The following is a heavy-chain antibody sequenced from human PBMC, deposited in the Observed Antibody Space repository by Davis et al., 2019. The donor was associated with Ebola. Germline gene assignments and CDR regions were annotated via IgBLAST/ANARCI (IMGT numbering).Heavy chain of an antibody. CDR2: IYWDDDE. D-gene: IGHD1-1*01. J-gene: IGHJ4*02. Sequence: SGPTLVKPTQTLTLTCSFSGFSLTTSGVGVGWIRQPPGKTLEWLANIYWDDDERYRPSLESRLAITKDTSNNQVVLTMTNMDPADTATYFCVHRGVWSDLGDYFDYWGQGILVTVS. CDR3: VHRGVWSDLGDYFDY. CDR1: GFSLTTSGVG. V-gene: IGHV2-5*02.